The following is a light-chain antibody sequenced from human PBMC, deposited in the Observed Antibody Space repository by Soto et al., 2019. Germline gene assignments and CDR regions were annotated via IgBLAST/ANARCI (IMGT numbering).Light chain of an antibody. J-gene: IGLJ3*02. V-gene: IGLV2-8*01. Sequence: QSVLTQPASVSGSPGQSITISCTGTSSDVGGYVSWYQQHPGKAPKLMIYEVSKRPSGVPDRFSGSKSGNTASLTVSGLQAEDEADYYCNSYAGSNNGVFGGGTKLTVL. CDR3: NSYAGSNNGV. CDR1: SSDVGGY. CDR2: EVS.